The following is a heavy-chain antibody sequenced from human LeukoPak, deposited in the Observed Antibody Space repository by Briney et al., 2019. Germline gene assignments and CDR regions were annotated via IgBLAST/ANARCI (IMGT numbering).Heavy chain of an antibody. V-gene: IGHV3-74*01. Sequence: GGSLRLSCAVSGSTLSSYWMHWVRQAPGKGLVWVSRISSDGRSTNYADSVKGRFTISRDHAKNTLYLQMNSLRAEDTAVYYCARGLLYTSGWYFDSWGQGTLVTVSS. D-gene: IGHD6-19*01. CDR3: ARGLLYTSGWYFDS. CDR1: GSTLSSYW. J-gene: IGHJ4*02. CDR2: ISSDGRST.